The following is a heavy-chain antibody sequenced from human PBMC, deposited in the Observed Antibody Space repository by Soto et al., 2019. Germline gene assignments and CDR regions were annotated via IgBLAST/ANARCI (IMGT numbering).Heavy chain of an antibody. CDR2: IYYSGST. CDR3: ARRSRTTVTTAWFDP. J-gene: IGHJ5*02. D-gene: IGHD4-17*01. CDR1: GGSISSSSYY. Sequence: QLQLQESGPGLVKPSETLSLTCTVSGGSISSSSYYWGWIRQPPGKGLEWIGSIYYSGSTYYNPSLKSRVTISVDTSKNQFSLKLSSVTAADTAVYYCARRSRTTVTTAWFDPWGQGTLVTVSS. V-gene: IGHV4-39*01.